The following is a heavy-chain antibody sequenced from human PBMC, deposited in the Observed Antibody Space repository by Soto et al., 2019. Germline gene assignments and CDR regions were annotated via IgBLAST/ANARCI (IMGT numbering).Heavy chain of an antibody. J-gene: IGHJ6*02. CDR1: GGSISSGGYY. V-gene: IGHV4-31*03. D-gene: IGHD4-17*01. Sequence: QVQLQESGPGLVKPSQTLSLTCTVSGGSISSGGYYWSWIRQHPGKGLAWIGYIYYTGSTYYNPSLKSRVTISVDTSKHQFSLKLTSVTAADTAVYYCARDEEVNYADYGGSDHYYGMDVWGQGTTVTVSS. CDR3: ARDEEVNYADYGGSDHYYGMDV. CDR2: IYYTGST.